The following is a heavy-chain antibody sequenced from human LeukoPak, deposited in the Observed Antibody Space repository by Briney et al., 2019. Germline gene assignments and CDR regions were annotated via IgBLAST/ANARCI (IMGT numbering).Heavy chain of an antibody. CDR2: IYYSGST. J-gene: IGHJ4*02. CDR1: GGSISSSSYY. Sequence: SSETLSLTRTVSGGSISSSSYYWGWIRQPPGKGLEWIGSIYYSGSTYYNPSLKSRVTISVDMSKNQFSLKLSSVTAADTAVYYCARPQYSSSWTNFDYWGQGTLVTVSS. CDR3: ARPQYSSSWTNFDY. D-gene: IGHD6-13*01. V-gene: IGHV4-39*01.